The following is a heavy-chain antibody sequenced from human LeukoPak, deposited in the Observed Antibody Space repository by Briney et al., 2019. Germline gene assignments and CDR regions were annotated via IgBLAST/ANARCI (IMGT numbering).Heavy chain of an antibody. J-gene: IGHJ5*02. CDR1: GFTFSSYA. D-gene: IGHD2-21*01. Sequence: PGGSLRLSCAASGFTFSSYAMSWVRQAPGKGLEWVSGISGSGDNTYYADSVKGRFTISRDSSKNTLYLQMNSLRAEDTAVYYCGKRKIEAVLECSWSNCYSGGLVDPWGQGTLVNVSS. CDR2: ISGSGDNT. CDR3: GKRKIEAVLECSWSNCYSGGLVDP. V-gene: IGHV3-23*01.